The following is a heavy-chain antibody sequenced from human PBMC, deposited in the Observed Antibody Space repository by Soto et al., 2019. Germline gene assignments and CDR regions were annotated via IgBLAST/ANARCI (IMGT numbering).Heavy chain of an antibody. CDR3: TNVWLDG. J-gene: IGHJ6*02. V-gene: IGHV3-23*01. CDR1: GFTFSSHV. Sequence: ELQLLESGGGLVQPGGSLRLSCVASGFTFSSHVMNWVRQAPGRGLEWVSSVGGSGGTYYADSARGRFTISRDNSKNTVNMQINRLNYEDTALYYCTNVWLDGWGQGTTVSVSS. CDR2: VGGSGGT. D-gene: IGHD2-21*01.